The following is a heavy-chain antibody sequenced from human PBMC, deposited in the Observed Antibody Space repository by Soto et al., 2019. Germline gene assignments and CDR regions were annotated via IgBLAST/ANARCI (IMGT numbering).Heavy chain of an antibody. CDR3: ATDPSYSNYFNY. D-gene: IGHD4-4*01. CDR1: GYTLTELS. CDR2: FDPEDGET. V-gene: IGHV1-24*01. Sequence: ASVKASCKVSGYTLTELSMHWVRQAPGKGLEWMGGFDPEDGETIYAQKFQGRVTMTEDTSTDTAYMELSSLRSEDTAVYYCATDPSYSNYFNYWGQGTLVTVSS. J-gene: IGHJ4*02.